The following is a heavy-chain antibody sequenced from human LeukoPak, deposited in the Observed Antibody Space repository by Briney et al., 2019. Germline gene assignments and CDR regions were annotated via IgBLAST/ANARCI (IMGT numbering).Heavy chain of an antibody. Sequence: PGGSLRVSCAASGFTVSSNYMSWVRQAPGKGLEWVSVIYSGGSTYYADSVKGRFTISRDNSKNTLYLQMNSLRAEDTAVYYCARESLDLPDYWGQGTLVTVSS. CDR1: GFTVSSNY. CDR3: ARESLDLPDY. CDR2: IYSGGST. V-gene: IGHV3-66*01. J-gene: IGHJ4*02.